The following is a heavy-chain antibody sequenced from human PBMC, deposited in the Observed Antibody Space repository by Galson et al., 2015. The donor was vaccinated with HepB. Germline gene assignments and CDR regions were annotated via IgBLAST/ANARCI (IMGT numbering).Heavy chain of an antibody. CDR1: GFTFDDYA. D-gene: IGHD1-7*01. Sequence: SLRLSCAASGFTFDDYAMRWVRQAPGKGLEWVSGISWNSGSIGYADSVKGRFTISRDNAKNSLYLQMNSLRAEDTALYYCAKGNFRYYYYYGMDVWGQGTTVTVSS. CDR2: ISWNSGSI. CDR3: AKGNFRYYYYYGMDV. J-gene: IGHJ6*02. V-gene: IGHV3-9*01.